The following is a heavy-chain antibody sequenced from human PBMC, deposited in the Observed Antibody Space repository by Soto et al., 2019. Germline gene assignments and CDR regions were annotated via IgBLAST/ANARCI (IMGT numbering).Heavy chain of an antibody. CDR1: GYTFTSYG. V-gene: IGHV1-18*01. J-gene: IGHJ4*02. D-gene: IGHD2-15*01. CDR2: ISAYNGNT. Sequence: ASVKVSCKASGYTFTSYGISWVRQAPGQGLEWMGWISAYNGNTNYAQKLQGRVTMTTDTSASTAYMELRSLRSDDTAVYYCARDASVESRLDYWGQGTLVTVSS. CDR3: ARDASVESRLDY.